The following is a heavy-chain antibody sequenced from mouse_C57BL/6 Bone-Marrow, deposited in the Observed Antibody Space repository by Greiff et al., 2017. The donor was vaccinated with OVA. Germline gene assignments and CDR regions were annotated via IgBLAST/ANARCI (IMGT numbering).Heavy chain of an antibody. Sequence: EVKLVESGGGLVKPGGSLKLSCAASGFTFSSYAMSWVRQTPEKRLEWVATISDGGSYTYYPDNVKGRFTISRDNAKNNLYLQMSHLKSEDTAMYYCARDPSTIWHRYFDVWGTGTTVTVSS. V-gene: IGHV5-4*01. CDR1: GFTFSSYA. CDR2: ISDGGSYT. CDR3: ARDPSTIWHRYFDV. J-gene: IGHJ1*03. D-gene: IGHD2-1*01.